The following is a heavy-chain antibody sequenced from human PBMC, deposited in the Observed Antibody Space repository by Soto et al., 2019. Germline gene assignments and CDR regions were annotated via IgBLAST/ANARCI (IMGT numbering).Heavy chain of an antibody. D-gene: IGHD3-3*01. V-gene: IGHV1-18*01. CDR1: GYTFTSYG. J-gene: IGHJ6*02. Sequence: ASVKVSCKASGYTFTSYGISWVRQAPGQGLERMGWISAYNGNTNYAQKLQGRVTMTTDTSTSTAYMELRSLRSDDTAVYYCARYQATIFGVVIIPVPYYGMDVWGQGTTVTVSS. CDR2: ISAYNGNT. CDR3: ARYQATIFGVVIIPVPYYGMDV.